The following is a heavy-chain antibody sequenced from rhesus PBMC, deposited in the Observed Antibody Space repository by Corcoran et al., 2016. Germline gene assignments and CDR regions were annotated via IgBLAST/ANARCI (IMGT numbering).Heavy chain of an antibody. J-gene: IGHJ1*01. CDR3: AITRYSNEYFEF. V-gene: IGHV4-93*02. CDR1: GGSISRSNW. CDR2: FYGSGGNT. Sequence: QVQLQESCPAVVKPSETLSLPCPVPGGSISRSNWWSWLSPSPGKGLEWIGGFYGSGGNTEDNPSLKSRSTMSIDTSKNQFSLKLSAGTAADTAVYYGAITRYSNEYFEFWGQGALVTVSS. D-gene: IGHD4-23*01.